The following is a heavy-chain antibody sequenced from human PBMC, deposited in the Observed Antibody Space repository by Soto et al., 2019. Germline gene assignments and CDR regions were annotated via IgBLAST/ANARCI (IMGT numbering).Heavy chain of an antibody. Sequence: EVQLLESGGGLVQPGGSLRLSCAASGFTFSSYAMSWVRQAPGKGLEWVSAISGSGGSTYYADSVKGRFTISRDNSKNTLYRQMNGLRAEDTAVYYCAKGPNAGYYDILTGYYRRGVRGSELDYWGQGTLVTVSS. CDR3: AKGPNAGYYDILTGYYRRGVRGSELDY. J-gene: IGHJ4*02. D-gene: IGHD3-9*01. V-gene: IGHV3-23*01. CDR2: ISGSGGST. CDR1: GFTFSSYA.